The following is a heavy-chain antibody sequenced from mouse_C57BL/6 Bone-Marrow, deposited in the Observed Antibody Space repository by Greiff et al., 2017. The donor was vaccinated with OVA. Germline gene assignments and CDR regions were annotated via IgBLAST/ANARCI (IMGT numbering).Heavy chain of an antibody. Sequence: EVQVVESGGDLVKPGGSLKLSCAASGFTFSSYGMSWVRQTPDKRLEWVATISSGGSYTYYPDSVKGRFTISRDNAKNTLYLQMSSLKSEDTAMYYCARQGSNPDYWGQGTTLTVSS. CDR1: GFTFSSYG. V-gene: IGHV5-6*01. J-gene: IGHJ2*01. D-gene: IGHD2-5*01. CDR3: ARQGSNPDY. CDR2: ISSGGSYT.